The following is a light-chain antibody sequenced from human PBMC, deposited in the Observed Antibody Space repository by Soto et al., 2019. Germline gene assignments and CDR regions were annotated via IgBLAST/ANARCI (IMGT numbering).Light chain of an antibody. CDR1: TSNIGTFD. V-gene: IGLV1-47*02. CDR2: LGD. J-gene: IGLJ1*01. CDR3: AAWDDNLNAYV. Sequence: QSVLTQPPSASGTPGQTVTISCSGSTSNIGTFDVYWYQHLPGTAPKLLIYLGDQRASGVSDRLSGSKSGTSASLAINGLRSDDEADYYCAAWDDNLNAYVFGSGTKLTVL.